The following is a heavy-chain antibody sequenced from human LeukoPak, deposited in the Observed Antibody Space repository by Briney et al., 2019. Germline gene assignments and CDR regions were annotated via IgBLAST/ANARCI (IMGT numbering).Heavy chain of an antibody. CDR3: AKGRSGSYYLYFQH. CDR2: INPNSGGT. V-gene: IGHV1-2*02. D-gene: IGHD1-26*01. CDR1: GYTFTGYY. J-gene: IGHJ1*01. Sequence: ASVKVSCKASGYTFTGYYMHWVRQAPGQGLEWMGWINPNSGGTNYAQKFQGRVTMTRDTSISTAYMELSRLRSDDTAVYYCAKGRSGSYYLYFQHWGQGTLVTVSS.